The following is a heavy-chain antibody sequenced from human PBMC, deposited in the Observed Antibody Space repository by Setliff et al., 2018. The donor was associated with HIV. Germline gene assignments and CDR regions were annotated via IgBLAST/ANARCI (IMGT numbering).Heavy chain of an antibody. D-gene: IGHD2-21*02. CDR3: AWGMTAIPEY. Sequence: SETLSLTCAVYDVSFSGHYWPWIRQPPGKGLEWVGEIDHSGSTNYNPSLESRVIMSIDTSKNQFSLKLTSVTAADTAVYYGAWGMTAIPEYWGQGTLVTVAS. V-gene: IGHV4-34*10. CDR1: DVSFSGHY. CDR2: IDHSGST. J-gene: IGHJ4*02.